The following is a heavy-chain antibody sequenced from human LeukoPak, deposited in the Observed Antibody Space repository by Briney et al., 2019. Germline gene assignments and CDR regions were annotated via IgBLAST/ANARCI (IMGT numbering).Heavy chain of an antibody. CDR2: IYYSGST. J-gene: IGHJ4*02. D-gene: IGHD3-10*01. Sequence: SETLSLTCTVSGGSISSYYWSWLRQPPGKGLEWIGYIYYSGSTNYTPSLKSRVTVSVDTSKNQFSLKLSSVTAADTAVYYCARETPTHAYGSGSYPSDYWGQGTLVTVSS. V-gene: IGHV4-59*01. CDR1: GGSISSYY. CDR3: ARETPTHAYGSGSYPSDY.